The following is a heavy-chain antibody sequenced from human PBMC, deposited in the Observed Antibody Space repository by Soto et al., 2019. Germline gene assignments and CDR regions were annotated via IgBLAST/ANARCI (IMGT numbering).Heavy chain of an antibody. V-gene: IGHV1-2*04. CDR3: ARVPKYQLLFDLNY. CDR2: INPNSGGT. CDR1: GYTFTGYY. Sequence: GASVKVSCKASGYTFTGYYMHWVRQAPGQGLEWMGWINPNSGGTNYAQKFQGWVTMTRDTSISTAYMELSRLRSDDTAVCYCARVPKYQLLFDLNYWGQGTLVTVSS. D-gene: IGHD2-2*01. J-gene: IGHJ4*02.